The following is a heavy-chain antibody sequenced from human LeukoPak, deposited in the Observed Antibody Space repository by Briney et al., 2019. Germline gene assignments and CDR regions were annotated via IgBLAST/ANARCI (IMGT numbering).Heavy chain of an antibody. CDR1: GASISSYY. D-gene: IGHD6-19*01. V-gene: IGHV4-4*07. CDR3: AGVQSGWSVEY. CDR2: LYTSGGT. Sequence: SETLSLTCTVSGASISSYYWSWIRQPAGKGLEWIGRLYTSGGTDYNPSLKSRLTMSVDTSKNPFSLKLSSVTAADTAVYYCAGVQSGWSVEYWGQGTLVTVSS. J-gene: IGHJ4*02.